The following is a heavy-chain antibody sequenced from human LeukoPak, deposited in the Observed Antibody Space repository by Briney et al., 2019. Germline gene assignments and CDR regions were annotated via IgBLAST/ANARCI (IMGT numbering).Heavy chain of an antibody. CDR1: GFTFSSYA. Sequence: GGSLRLSCAASGFTFSSYAMHWVRQAPGKGLEWVAVISYDGSNKYYADSVKGRFTISRDNSKNTLYLQMNSLRAEDTAVYYCARDGGYCSSTSCPVYYYYYYMDVWGKGTTVTVSS. J-gene: IGHJ6*03. V-gene: IGHV3-30-3*01. CDR2: ISYDGSNK. D-gene: IGHD2-2*01. CDR3: ARDGGYCSSTSCPVYYYYYYMDV.